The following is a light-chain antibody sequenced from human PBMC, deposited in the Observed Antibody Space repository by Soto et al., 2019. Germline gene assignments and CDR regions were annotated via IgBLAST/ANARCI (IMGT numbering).Light chain of an antibody. CDR2: GAS. J-gene: IGKJ1*01. CDR1: QSVSSN. CDR3: QQYIDWPRT. V-gene: IGKV3-15*01. Sequence: IVMTQSPATLSVSPGERATLSCRASQSVSSNLAWYQQKPGQTPRLLIYGASTRAPGIPARFSGSGSGTEFTLTISSLQSEDFAVYYCQQYIDWPRTFGQGTKVEIK.